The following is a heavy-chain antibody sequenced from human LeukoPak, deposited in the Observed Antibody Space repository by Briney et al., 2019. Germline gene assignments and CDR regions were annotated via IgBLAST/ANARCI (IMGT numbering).Heavy chain of an antibody. CDR3: ARALNPLPGTYYFDY. V-gene: IGHV4-4*07. J-gene: IGHJ4*02. CDR1: GASINSHY. CDR2: IYISGST. D-gene: IGHD2-15*01. Sequence: SETLSLTCTVSGASINSHYWSWIRQPAGKGLEWIGRIYISGSTNYNSSLQSRVTMSVDTSKNQFSLKLTSVTAADTAVYYCARALNPLPGTYYFDYWGQGTLVTVSS.